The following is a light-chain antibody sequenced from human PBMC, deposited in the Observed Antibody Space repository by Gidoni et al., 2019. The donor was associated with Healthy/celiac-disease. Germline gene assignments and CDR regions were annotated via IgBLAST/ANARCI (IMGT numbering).Light chain of an antibody. J-gene: IGLJ2*01. V-gene: IGLV2-14*01. CDR3: SSYTSSSTRVV. CDR2: EVS. CDR1: SSDVGGYNY. Sequence: QSALTQPASVSGSPGQSITISCTGTSSDVGGYNYVSWYQQPPGKAPKLIIYEVSNRPSGVSNRFSGSKSGNTASLTISGLQAEDEADYYCSSYTSSSTRVVFGGGTKLTVL.